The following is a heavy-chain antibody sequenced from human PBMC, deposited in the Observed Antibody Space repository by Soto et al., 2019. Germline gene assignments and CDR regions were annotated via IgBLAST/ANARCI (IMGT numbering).Heavy chain of an antibody. CDR3: ARATSSTELYLMDV. V-gene: IGHV1-8*01. Sequence: ASVKVSCKASGYTFTRYDIKWVRQATGQGLEWMGWMNPNSGNTGYAQKFQGRVTMTRNTSISTAYMELSSLRSEDTAVYYCARATSSTELYLMDVCGKGTSVTGSS. J-gene: IGHJ6*03. D-gene: IGHD1-7*01. CDR2: MNPNSGNT. CDR1: GYTFTRYD.